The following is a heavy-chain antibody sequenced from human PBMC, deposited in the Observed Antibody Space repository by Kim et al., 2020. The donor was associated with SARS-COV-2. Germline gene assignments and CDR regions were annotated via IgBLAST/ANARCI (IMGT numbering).Heavy chain of an antibody. Sequence: LKSRVTISVDTSKNQFSLKLSSVTAADMAVYYCARLLGYCSSTSCSYYFDYWGQGTLVTVSS. V-gene: IGHV4-31*02. D-gene: IGHD2-2*01. CDR3: ARLLGYCSSTSCSYYFDY. J-gene: IGHJ4*02.